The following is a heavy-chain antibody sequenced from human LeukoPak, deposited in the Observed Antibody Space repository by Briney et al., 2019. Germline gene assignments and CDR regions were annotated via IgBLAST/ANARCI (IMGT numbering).Heavy chain of an antibody. J-gene: IGHJ4*02. D-gene: IGHD6-13*01. Sequence: PSETLSHTRTVSGGSISSYYRSWLRQPPRKGLAWVGYIYYSGSTHYNPSLKSRVNISVDTSKNQFALNLSSVTAADTAVYYCARSMLGSSWVFDYWGQGTLVSVSS. CDR2: IYYSGST. CDR1: GGSISSYY. V-gene: IGHV4-59*01. CDR3: ARSMLGSSWVFDY.